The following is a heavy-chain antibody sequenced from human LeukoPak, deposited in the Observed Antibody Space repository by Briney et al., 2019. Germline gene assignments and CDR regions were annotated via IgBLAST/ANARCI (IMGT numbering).Heavy chain of an antibody. CDR1: GGSISGSY. CDR3: AKCGVDYDMIV. Sequence: SETLSLTCTVSGGSISGSYWTWIRQPPGKGLEWIGQIYYKGNADYNPSLKSRVTLSVDTSKNQFSLKLTAMTAADTAVYYCAKCGVDYDMIVWGQGTTVTVS. CDR2: IYYKGNA. D-gene: IGHD1-26*01. J-gene: IGHJ6*02. V-gene: IGHV4-59*01.